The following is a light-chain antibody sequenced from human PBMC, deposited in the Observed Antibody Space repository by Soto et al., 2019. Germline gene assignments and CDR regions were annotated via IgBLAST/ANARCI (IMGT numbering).Light chain of an antibody. Sequence: AIQMTQSPSSLSASVGDRVTITCRASQGIRSELGWYQQKPGKAPNLLIHTASSLQSGVPSRFSGSGSGTDFTLTISSLQPEDFATYYCIQDYNYPLTCGGGTKVDIK. J-gene: IGKJ4*01. CDR1: QGIRSE. CDR2: TAS. CDR3: IQDYNYPLT. V-gene: IGKV1-6*01.